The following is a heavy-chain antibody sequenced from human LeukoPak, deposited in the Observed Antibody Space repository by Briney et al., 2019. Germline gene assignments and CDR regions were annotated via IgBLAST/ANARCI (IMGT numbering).Heavy chain of an antibody. D-gene: IGHD2-8*01. J-gene: IGHJ4*02. CDR3: ARNAADCTTSACYDS. CDR1: GFTFRNYA. V-gene: IGHV3-23*01. CDR2: VPGNGDTS. Sequence: GGSLRLCCAASGFTFRNYAMTWVRQAPGKGLELVSVVPGNGDTSYYADSLNGRVTISRHNSRNTLYLQMNSLRAEDTAVYHCARNAADCTTSACYDSWGQGPLVTVSS.